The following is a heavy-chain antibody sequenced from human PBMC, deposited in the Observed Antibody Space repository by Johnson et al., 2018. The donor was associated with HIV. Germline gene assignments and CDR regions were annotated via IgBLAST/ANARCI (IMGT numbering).Heavy chain of an antibody. D-gene: IGHD6-6*01. Sequence: QVQLVESGGGLVKPGGSMRLSCGASGFAFRDYYMNWMRQAPGKGLEWVSHISSSGTIIYYADSVKGRFTVSRDNAKKSLYLQMNTLRVEDTAVYYCARDVREYSSSFDAFDIWGQGTMVTVSS. CDR1: GFAFRDYY. CDR2: ISSSGTII. V-gene: IGHV3-11*04. CDR3: ARDVREYSSSFDAFDI. J-gene: IGHJ3*02.